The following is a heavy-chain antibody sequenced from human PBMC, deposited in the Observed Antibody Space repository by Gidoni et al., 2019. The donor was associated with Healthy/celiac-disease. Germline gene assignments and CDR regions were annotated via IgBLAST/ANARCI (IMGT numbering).Heavy chain of an antibody. D-gene: IGHD3-22*01. V-gene: IGHV4-39*01. CDR3: ARQGITYYYDSSGYSEYFQH. J-gene: IGHJ1*01. Sequence: QLQLQESGPGLVKPSETLSLTCTVSGRSISSSSYYWGWIRQPPGKGLEWSGSIYYSGSTYYNPSLKSRVTISVDTSKNQFSLKLSSVTAADTAVYYCARQGITYYYDSSGYSEYFQHWGQGTLVTVSS. CDR2: IYYSGST. CDR1: GRSISSSSYY.